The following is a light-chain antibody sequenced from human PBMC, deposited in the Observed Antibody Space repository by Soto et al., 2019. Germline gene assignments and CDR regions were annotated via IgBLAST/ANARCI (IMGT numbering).Light chain of an antibody. CDR1: QTVRNNY. Sequence: LLTQCPGTLSLYTGERATLSCRASQTVRNNYLAWYQHKPGQAPRLLIYDASNRATGIPARFSGSGSGTDFTLTISSLEPEDFAVYYCQQRSNWLITFGHGARLAI. J-gene: IGKJ5*01. CDR3: QQRSNWLIT. CDR2: DAS. V-gene: IGKV3-11*01.